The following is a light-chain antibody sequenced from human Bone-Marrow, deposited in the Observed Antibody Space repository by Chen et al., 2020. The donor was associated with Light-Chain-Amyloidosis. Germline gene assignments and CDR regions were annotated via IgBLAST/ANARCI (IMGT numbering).Light chain of an antibody. CDR1: NIGSTS. Sequence: SYVLTQPSSVSVAQDRRPRLPVGNNIGSTSVHWYQQTPGQAPLLVVYDDSDRPSGIPERLSGSNPGNTATLTISRVEAGDEADYYCQVWDRSSDRPVFGGGTKLTVL. J-gene: IGLJ3*02. V-gene: IGLV3-21*02. CDR3: QVWDRSSDRPV. CDR2: DDS.